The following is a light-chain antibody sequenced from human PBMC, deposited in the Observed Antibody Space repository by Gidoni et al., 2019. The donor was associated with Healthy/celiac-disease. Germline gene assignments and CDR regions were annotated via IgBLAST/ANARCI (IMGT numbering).Light chain of an antibody. Sequence: ELVVTQSQATLSLSPGERATLSCRASQSVSSYLAWYQQKPGQAPRLLIYDASHRATGIPARFSGSGSGTDFTLTISSLEPEDFAVYYCQQRSNWPPRLTFGGGTKVEIK. V-gene: IGKV3-11*01. CDR3: QQRSNWPPRLT. CDR1: QSVSSY. CDR2: DAS. J-gene: IGKJ4*01.